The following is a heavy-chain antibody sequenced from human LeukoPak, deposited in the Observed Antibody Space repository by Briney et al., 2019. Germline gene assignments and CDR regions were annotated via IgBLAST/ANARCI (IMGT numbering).Heavy chain of an antibody. D-gene: IGHD6-13*01. CDR2: IIPIFGTA. CDR1: GGTFSSYA. Sequence: ASVKVSCKASGGTFSSYAISWVRQAPGQGLEWMGGIIPIFGTANYAQKFQGRVTITADESTSTAYMELSSLRSEDTAVYYCARGPAAAGYYYYYYGMDVWGKGTTVTVSS. CDR3: ARGPAAAGYYYYYYGMDV. J-gene: IGHJ6*04. V-gene: IGHV1-69*13.